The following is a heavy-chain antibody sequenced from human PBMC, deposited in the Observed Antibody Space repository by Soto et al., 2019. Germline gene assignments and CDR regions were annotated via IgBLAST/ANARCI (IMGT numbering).Heavy chain of an antibody. Sequence: QPGGSLRLSCAASGFTFSSYSMNWVRQAPGKGLEWVSYISSSSSTIYYADSVKGRFTISRDNAKNSLYLQMNSLRDEDTAVYYCARGPRTYSSSWYPDYWGQGTLVTVSS. CDR2: ISSSSSTI. D-gene: IGHD6-13*01. J-gene: IGHJ4*02. V-gene: IGHV3-48*02. CDR1: GFTFSSYS. CDR3: ARGPRTYSSSWYPDY.